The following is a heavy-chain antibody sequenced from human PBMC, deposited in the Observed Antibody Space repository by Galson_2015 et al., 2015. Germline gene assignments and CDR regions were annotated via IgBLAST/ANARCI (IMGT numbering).Heavy chain of an antibody. Sequence: SLRLSCAASGITVSSNYMSWVRQAPGKGLEWVSVIYVGGGTYYADSVRGRFTISRDNSKNTLYLQMNSLRAEDTAIYYCAGPTVANYWYFDLWGRGTLVTVSS. V-gene: IGHV3-53*01. J-gene: IGHJ2*01. CDR2: IYVGGGT. D-gene: IGHD4-23*01. CDR1: GITVSSNY. CDR3: AGPTVANYWYFDL.